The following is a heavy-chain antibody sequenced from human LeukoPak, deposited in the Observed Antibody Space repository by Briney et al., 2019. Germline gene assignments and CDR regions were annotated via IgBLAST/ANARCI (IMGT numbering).Heavy chain of an antibody. V-gene: IGHV3-73*01. CDR3: AKAPYCGGDCYSPFDY. D-gene: IGHD2-21*01. Sequence: GGSLRLSCAASGFTFSGSAMHWVRQASGKGLEWVGRIRSKANSYATAYAASVKGRFTISRDDSKNTAYLQMNSLKTEDTAVYYCAKAPYCGGDCYSPFDYWGQGTLVTVSS. CDR2: IRSKANSYAT. J-gene: IGHJ4*02. CDR1: GFTFSGSA.